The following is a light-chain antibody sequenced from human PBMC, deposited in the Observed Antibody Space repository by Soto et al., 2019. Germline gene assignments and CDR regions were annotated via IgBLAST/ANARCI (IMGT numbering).Light chain of an antibody. CDR3: QQSYSLPRA. V-gene: IGKV1-39*01. J-gene: IGKJ1*01. CDR1: QSISSY. CDR2: ASS. Sequence: DIQMTQSPSSLSAYVGDRVTITCRASQSISSYLSWLQHKPGKAPNLLIYASSTLQSGVPSRFSGSGSGTNFTLTISSLQPDDFATYYCQQSYSLPRAFGQGTKVEIK.